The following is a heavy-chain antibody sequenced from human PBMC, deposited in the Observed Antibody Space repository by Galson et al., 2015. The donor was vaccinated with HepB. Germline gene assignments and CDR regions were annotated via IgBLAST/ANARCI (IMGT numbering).Heavy chain of an antibody. CDR3: ARDPIVVVPAAIRAGWFNP. J-gene: IGHJ5*02. V-gene: IGHV1-46*01. Sequence: SVKVSCKASGYTFTSYYMHWVRQAPGQGLEWMGIINPSGGSTSYAQKLQGRVTMTRDTSTSTVYMELSSLRSEDTAVYYCARDPIVVVPAAIRAGWFNPWGQGTLVTVSS. CDR2: INPSGGST. D-gene: IGHD2-2*02. CDR1: GYTFTSYY.